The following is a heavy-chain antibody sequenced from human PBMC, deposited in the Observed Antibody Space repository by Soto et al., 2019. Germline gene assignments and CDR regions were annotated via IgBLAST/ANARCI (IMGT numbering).Heavy chain of an antibody. D-gene: IGHD6-13*01. V-gene: IGHV1-18*01. Sequence: ASVMLTWKSSGYTISSYGISWVRQAPGQGLEWMGWISAYNAKTNYAQNFQGRVTMTTDTSTSTAYMELRNLRSDDTAVYYCARAPYTSTWKFQHWG. J-gene: IGHJ1*01. CDR3: ARAPYTSTWKFQH. CDR1: GYTISSYG. CDR2: ISAYNAKT.